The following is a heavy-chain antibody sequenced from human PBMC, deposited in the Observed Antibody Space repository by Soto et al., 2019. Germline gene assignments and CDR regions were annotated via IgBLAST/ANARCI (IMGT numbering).Heavy chain of an antibody. D-gene: IGHD6-13*01. CDR3: AKDPQQLIVYFDY. V-gene: IGHV2-70*11. CDR1: GFSLSTSGMC. CDR2: IDWDDDK. J-gene: IGHJ4*02. Sequence: SGPTLVNPTQTLTLTCTFSGFSLSTSGMCVSRIRQPPGKALEWLSRIDWDDDKYYSTSLKTRLTISKDTSKNQVVLTMTNMDPLDTATYYCAKDPQQLIVYFDYWGQGTQVTVSS.